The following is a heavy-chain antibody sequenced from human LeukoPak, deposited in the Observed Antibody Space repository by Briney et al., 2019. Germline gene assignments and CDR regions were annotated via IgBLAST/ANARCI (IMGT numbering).Heavy chain of an antibody. CDR1: AFTFSNYW. CDR2: IKQDGSEK. V-gene: IGHV3-7*01. J-gene: IGHJ4*02. Sequence: PGGSLRLSCAASAFTFSNYWMNWVRQAPGKGLEWVASIKQDGSEKYYVDSVKGRFTISRDNAKNSLYLQMNTLRAEDTAVYYCALLAVASDFDYWGQGTLVTVSS. CDR3: ALLAVASDFDY. D-gene: IGHD6-19*01.